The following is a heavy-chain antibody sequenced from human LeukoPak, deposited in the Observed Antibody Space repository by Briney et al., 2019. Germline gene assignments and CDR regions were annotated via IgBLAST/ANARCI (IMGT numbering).Heavy chain of an antibody. CDR3: ASVFDSSGYSSYFQH. D-gene: IGHD3-22*01. CDR1: GGSFSGYY. CDR2: INHSGST. Sequence: PSETLSLTCAVYGGSFSGYYWSWIRQPPGKGLEWIGEINHSGSTNYNPSLKSRVTISVDTSKNQFSLKLSSVTAADTAVYYCASVFDSSGYSSYFQHWGQGTLVTVPS. J-gene: IGHJ1*01. V-gene: IGHV4-34*01.